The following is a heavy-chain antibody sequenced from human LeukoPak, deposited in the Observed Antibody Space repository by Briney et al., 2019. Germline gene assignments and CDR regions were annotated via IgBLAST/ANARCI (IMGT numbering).Heavy chain of an antibody. V-gene: IGHV4-39*01. CDR3: ASLEAMAEDAFDI. Sequence: SETLSLTCTVSGGSISSSSYYWGWIRQPPGKGLEWIGSIYYSGSTYYNPPLKSRATISVETSKNQFSLKLSSVTAADTAVYYCASLEAMAEDAFDIWGQGTMVTVSS. CDR2: IYYSGST. CDR1: GGSISSSSYY. J-gene: IGHJ3*02. D-gene: IGHD5-24*01.